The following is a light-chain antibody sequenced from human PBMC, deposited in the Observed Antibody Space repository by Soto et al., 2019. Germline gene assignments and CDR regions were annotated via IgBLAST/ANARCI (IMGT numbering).Light chain of an antibody. CDR1: QSVSTN. J-gene: IGKJ5*01. Sequence: EIVMTQSPATLSVSPGERATLSCRASQSVSTNLAWYQQKPGQAPRLLIYDASTRATGLPARFSGSGSGTEFTXTISSLQSEDFGVYYCHQYNNWPIT. V-gene: IGKV3-15*01. CDR3: HQYNNWPIT. CDR2: DAS.